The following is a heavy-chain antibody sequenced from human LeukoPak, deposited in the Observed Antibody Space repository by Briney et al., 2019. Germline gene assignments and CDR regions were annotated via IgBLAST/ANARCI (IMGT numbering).Heavy chain of an antibody. CDR3: ARLTGIAAAGDY. D-gene: IGHD6-13*01. J-gene: IGHJ4*02. CDR1: GGSISSYY. Sequence: SETLSLTCTVSGGSISSYYWTWIRQPAGKGLEWIGRIYTSGSTNYNPSLKSRVTISVDTSKNQFSLKLSSVTAADTAVYYCARLTGIAAAGDYWGQGTLVTVSS. CDR2: IYTSGST. V-gene: IGHV4-4*07.